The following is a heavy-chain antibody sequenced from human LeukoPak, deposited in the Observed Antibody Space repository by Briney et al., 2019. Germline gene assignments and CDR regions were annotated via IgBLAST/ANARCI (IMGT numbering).Heavy chain of an antibody. V-gene: IGHV4-59*01. CDR3: ARVTGYMIEDYFDY. Sequence: PSETLSLTCTVSGVSISSYYWSWLRQPPGKGLEWFGYIYYSGSTNYNPSLRSRVTISVETSKNQYSLKLSSVTAADTAVYYCARVTGYMIEDYFDYWGQGTLVTVSS. CDR2: IYYSGST. D-gene: IGHD3-22*01. J-gene: IGHJ4*02. CDR1: GVSISSYY.